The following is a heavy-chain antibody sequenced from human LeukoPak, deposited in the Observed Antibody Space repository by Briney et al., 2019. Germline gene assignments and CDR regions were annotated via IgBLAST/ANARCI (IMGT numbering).Heavy chain of an antibody. Sequence: AETLSLTCTVSGGSINSNSYYWGWLRQPRGKGRQWFGGINDSGSTYYHPALKSRVTTSVDTSKNQCSLKLSSVTAADTAVDYCARDAYRSIAAAGTDYWGQGTLVTVSS. V-gene: IGHV4-39*07. CDR2: INDSGST. D-gene: IGHD6-13*01. CDR3: ARDAYRSIAAAGTDY. CDR1: GGSINSNSYY. J-gene: IGHJ4*02.